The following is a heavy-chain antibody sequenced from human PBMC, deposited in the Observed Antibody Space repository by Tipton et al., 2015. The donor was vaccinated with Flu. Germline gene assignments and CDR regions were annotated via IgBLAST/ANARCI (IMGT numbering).Heavy chain of an antibody. CDR1: RGSISSGGAY. D-gene: IGHD4-11*01. J-gene: IGHJ5*02. V-gene: IGHV4-31*03. CDR2: IYYSGSS. CDR3: ARRDFSNYVSEPKNWFDV. Sequence: TLSLTCTVSRGSISSGGAYWTWIRLHPGKGLEWIGCIYYSGSSYYNPSLESRVTISVDTSKNQFSLRLTSVTAADTAVYFCARRDFSNYVSEPKNWFDVWGQGSLVNVSS.